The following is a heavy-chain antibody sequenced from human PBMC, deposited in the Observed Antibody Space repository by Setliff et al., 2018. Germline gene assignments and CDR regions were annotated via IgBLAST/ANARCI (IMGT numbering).Heavy chain of an antibody. CDR3: ARDRDSSGYPYYFDY. J-gene: IGHJ4*02. V-gene: IGHV1-2*04. D-gene: IGHD3-22*01. CDR2: INPNSGGT. Sequence: GASVKVSCKASGYTFTGYYMHWVRQAPGQGLEWMGWINPNSGGTNYAHKFQGWVTMTRDTSISTAYMELSRLRSDDTAVYYCARDRDSSGYPYYFDYWGQGTLVTVPQ. CDR1: GYTFTGYY.